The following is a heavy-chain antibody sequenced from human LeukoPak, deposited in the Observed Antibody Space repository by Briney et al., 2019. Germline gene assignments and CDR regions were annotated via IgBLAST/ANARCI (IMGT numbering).Heavy chain of an antibody. Sequence: SETLSLTCTVSGGSISSYYWSWIRQPPGKGLEWIGYIYTSGSTNYNSSLTSRVTISVDTSKNQFSLKLSSVTAADTAVYYCARQMGSSTSGSSGFWYYYYMDVWGKGTTVTVSS. V-gene: IGHV4-4*09. D-gene: IGHD2-2*01. CDR2: IYTSGST. CDR1: GGSISSYY. CDR3: ARQMGSSTSGSSGFWYYYYMDV. J-gene: IGHJ6*03.